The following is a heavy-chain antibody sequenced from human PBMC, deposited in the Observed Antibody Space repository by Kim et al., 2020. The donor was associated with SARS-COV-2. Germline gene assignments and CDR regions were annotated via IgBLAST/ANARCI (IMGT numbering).Heavy chain of an antibody. V-gene: IGHV4-39*07. Sequence: PSLKSRVTISVDTSKNQFSLKLSSVTAADTAVYYCARGSYDSSGNDAFDIWGQGTMVTVSS. D-gene: IGHD3-22*01. CDR3: ARGSYDSSGNDAFDI. J-gene: IGHJ3*02.